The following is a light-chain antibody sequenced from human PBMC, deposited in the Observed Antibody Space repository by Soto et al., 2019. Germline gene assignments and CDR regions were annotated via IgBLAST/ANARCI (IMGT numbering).Light chain of an antibody. CDR2: DAS. Sequence: DIQVTQSPSTLSASVGDRVAFSCRASQSISSWLAWYQQKPGRAPKLLVYDASTLESGVPSRFSGSGSGTEFTLTISSLQPDDFATYYCQQYNTYPWTFGQGTKVDIK. J-gene: IGKJ1*01. CDR3: QQYNTYPWT. CDR1: QSISSW. V-gene: IGKV1-5*01.